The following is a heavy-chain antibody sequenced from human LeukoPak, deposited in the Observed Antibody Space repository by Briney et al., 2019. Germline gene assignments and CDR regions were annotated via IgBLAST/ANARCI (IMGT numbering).Heavy chain of an antibody. J-gene: IGHJ4*02. V-gene: IGHV4-34*01. CDR3: ARGAWATRLAS. CDR1: GESLNSYY. Sequence: PSETLSLTCAVYGESLNSYYWIWVRQPPGEGLEWIGEIYESGTTKYNLSLKSRVAISMVPSKQQFSLRLSSVTAADTAVYYCARGAWATRLASWGLGTPVIVSS. CDR2: IYESGTT. D-gene: IGHD2-15*01.